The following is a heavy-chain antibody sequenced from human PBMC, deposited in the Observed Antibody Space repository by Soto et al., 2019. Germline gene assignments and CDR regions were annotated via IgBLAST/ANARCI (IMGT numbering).Heavy chain of an antibody. CDR3: ARGDYHDTGGPFSDAFDV. D-gene: IGHD3-22*01. J-gene: IGHJ3*01. CDR2: IYSGGST. V-gene: IGHV3-66*01. Sequence: GGSLRLSCTASGFTVSSNYMSWVRQAPGKGLEWVSVIYSGGSTYYADSVKGRFTISRDNSKNTLYVQINSLRVEDTAVYYCARGDYHDTGGPFSDAFDVWGPGTMVTVSS. CDR1: GFTVSSNY.